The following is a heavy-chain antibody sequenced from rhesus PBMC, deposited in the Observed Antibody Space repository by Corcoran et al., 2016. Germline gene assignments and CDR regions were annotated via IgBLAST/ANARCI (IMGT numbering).Heavy chain of an antibody. CDR1: GGSISSNY. CDR2: IYGSGSST. Sequence: QLQLQESGPGLVKPLETLSVTCAVSGGSISSNYWSWIRQPPGKGLEWIGRIYGSGSSTNYNPSLKSRVTLSVDTSKNQLSLKLSSVTAADTAVYYCARERPTVAARVFDYWGQGVLVTVSS. CDR3: ARERPTVAARVFDY. J-gene: IGHJ4*01. V-gene: IGHV4-169*02. D-gene: IGHD4-29*01.